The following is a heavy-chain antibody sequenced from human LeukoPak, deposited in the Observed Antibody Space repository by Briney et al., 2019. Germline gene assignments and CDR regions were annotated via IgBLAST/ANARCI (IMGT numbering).Heavy chain of an antibody. CDR2: INPNSGGT. CDR1: GYTFTVYY. CDR3: ARGHSDIWYSLGH. J-gene: IGHJ4*02. Sequence: ASVKVSFKTSGYTFTVYYIHWVRQASGQGLEWVAWINPNSGGTKYSQQFQGRVTLTRDTSISTAYMELSRLTSDDTAVYYCARGHSDIWYSLGHWGQGTLVTVSA. D-gene: IGHD1-26*01. V-gene: IGHV1-2*02.